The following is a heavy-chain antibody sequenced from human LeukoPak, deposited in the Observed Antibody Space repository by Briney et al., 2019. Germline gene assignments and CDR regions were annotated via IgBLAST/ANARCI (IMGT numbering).Heavy chain of an antibody. Sequence: PGGSLRLSCAASGFTFSSYSMNWVRQAPGKGLEWVSSISSSSSYIYYADSVKGRFTISRDNAKNSLYLQMNSLRAEDTAVYYCARDLLPLWQQSRGPFDYWGQGTLVTVSS. CDR3: ARDLLPLWQQSRGPFDY. CDR1: GFTFSSYS. CDR2: ISSSSSYI. V-gene: IGHV3-21*01. D-gene: IGHD6-13*01. J-gene: IGHJ4*02.